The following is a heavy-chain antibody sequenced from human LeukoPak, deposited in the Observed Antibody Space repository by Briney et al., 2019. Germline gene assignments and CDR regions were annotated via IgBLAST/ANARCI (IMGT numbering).Heavy chain of an antibody. D-gene: IGHD3-22*01. V-gene: IGHV3-21*01. J-gene: IGHJ4*02. CDR2: ISSSSYI. CDR3: ARAGVYDTTFDY. CDR1: GFTFSSYS. Sequence: GGSLRLSCAASGFTFSSYSMTWVRQAPVKGLEWVSSISSSSYIYYADSVKGRFTISRDNAKNSLYLQMNSLRAEDTAVYYCARAGVYDTTFDYWGQGTLVTVSS.